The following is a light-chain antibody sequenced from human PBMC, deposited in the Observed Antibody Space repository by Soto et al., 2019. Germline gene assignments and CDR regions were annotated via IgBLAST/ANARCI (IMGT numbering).Light chain of an antibody. CDR3: SSYTTKNTLV. CDR1: SSDVGGHNY. Sequence: QSALTQPASVSGSPGQSISISCTGTSSDVGGHNYVSWYQQHPDKAPKLLIYVVSKRPSGISDRFSGSKSGNTASLTISGLQAEDEADYYCSSYTTKNTLVFGGGTQLTVL. CDR2: VVS. V-gene: IGLV2-14*03. J-gene: IGLJ2*01.